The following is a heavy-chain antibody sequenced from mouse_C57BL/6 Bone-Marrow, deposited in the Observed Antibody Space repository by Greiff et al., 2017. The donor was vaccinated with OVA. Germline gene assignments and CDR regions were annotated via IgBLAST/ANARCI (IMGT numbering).Heavy chain of an antibody. CDR1: GFLLGAIG. CDR3: ARPGGSSLYYFDY. CDR2: ISSGISTI. V-gene: IGHV5-17*01. Sequence: EVKLLELGGGLVNLGGPLKLSCPPPGFLLGAIGFHWVRQGPEKGLEWVAYISSGISTIYYADTVKGRFTISRDNAKNTLFLQMTSLRSEDTAMYYCARPGGSSLYYFDYWGQGTTLTVSS. D-gene: IGHD1-1*01. J-gene: IGHJ2*01.